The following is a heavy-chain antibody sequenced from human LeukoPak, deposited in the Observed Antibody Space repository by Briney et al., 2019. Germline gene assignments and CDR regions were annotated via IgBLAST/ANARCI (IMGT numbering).Heavy chain of an antibody. Sequence: SETLSLTCTVSGDSLSPYFWSWLRQPPGKGLELEWIGYIHYSGITNYNPSLKSRVTISVDTSKNQFSLKLSSVTAADTAVYYCARQERSSSTDYWGQGTLVTVSS. CDR3: ARQERSSSTDY. J-gene: IGHJ4*02. CDR2: IHYSGIT. CDR1: GDSLSPYF. D-gene: IGHD6-6*01. V-gene: IGHV4-59*08.